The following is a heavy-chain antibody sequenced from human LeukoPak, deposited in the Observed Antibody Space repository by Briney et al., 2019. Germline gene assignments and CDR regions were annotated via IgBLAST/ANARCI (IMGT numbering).Heavy chain of an antibody. J-gene: IGHJ4*02. V-gene: IGHV1-2*02. Sequence: ASVKVSCKASGYTFTGYYVHWVRQAPGQGLEWMGWINPNTGDTKYAQKFQGRVTMTRDTSINTAYMDLSGLRFDDTAVYYCSRYYRYFDHWGQGTLVTVSS. D-gene: IGHD3-10*01. CDR1: GYTFTGYY. CDR3: SRYYRYFDH. CDR2: INPNTGDT.